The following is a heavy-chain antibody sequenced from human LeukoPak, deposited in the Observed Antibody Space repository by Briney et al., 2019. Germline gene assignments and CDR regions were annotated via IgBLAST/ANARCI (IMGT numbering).Heavy chain of an antibody. V-gene: IGHV4-59*10. CDR1: GGSFSGYY. CDR3: ASPYEYSSPWASNWFDP. CDR2: IYTSGST. D-gene: IGHD6-6*01. J-gene: IGHJ5*02. Sequence: SETLSLTCAVYGGSFSGYYWSWIRQPAGKGLEWIGRIYTSGSTNYNPSLKSRVTISVDTSKNQFSLKLSSVTAADTAVYYCASPYEYSSPWASNWFDPWGQGTLVTVSS.